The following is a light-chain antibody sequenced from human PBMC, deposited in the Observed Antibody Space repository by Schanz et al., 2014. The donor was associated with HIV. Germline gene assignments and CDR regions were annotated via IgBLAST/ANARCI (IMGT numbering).Light chain of an antibody. J-gene: IGKJ4*01. CDR1: QSLLHSNGNNH. CDR3: LQALQTPVT. V-gene: IGKV2-28*01. CDR2: STS. Sequence: DIVVTQSPLSLPVPPGEPASISCRSSQSLLHSNGNNHLDWYLQKPGKSPQLLIYSTSSRASGVPDRFSGSGSGTDFTLKISRVEAEDVGVYYCLQALQTPVTFGGGTKVEIK.